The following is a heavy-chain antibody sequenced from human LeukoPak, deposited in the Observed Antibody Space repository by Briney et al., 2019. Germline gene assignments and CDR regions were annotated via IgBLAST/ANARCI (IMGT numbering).Heavy chain of an antibody. D-gene: IGHD4-17*01. V-gene: IGHV3-74*01. Sequence: GGSLRLSCAASGFTFSSYWMHWARQAPGKGLVWVSRINSDGSSTSYADSVKGRFTISRDNAKNTLYLQMNSLRAEDTAVYYCAKTGAYGDYDTYYGMDVWGQGTTVTVSS. CDR3: AKTGAYGDYDTYYGMDV. CDR1: GFTFSSYW. J-gene: IGHJ6*02. CDR2: INSDGSST.